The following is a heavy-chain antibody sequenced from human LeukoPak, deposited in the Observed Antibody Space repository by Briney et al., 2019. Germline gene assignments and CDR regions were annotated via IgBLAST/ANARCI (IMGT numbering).Heavy chain of an antibody. CDR3: ARDRVTMVRGVTSYFDY. D-gene: IGHD3-10*01. Sequence: GGSLRLSCAASGFTFSSYGMHWVRQAPGKGLEWVAFIRYDGSNKYYADSVKGRFTISRDNSKNTQYLQMNSLRAEDTAVYYCARDRVTMVRGVTSYFDYWGQGTLVTVSS. J-gene: IGHJ4*02. CDR1: GFTFSSYG. CDR2: IRYDGSNK. V-gene: IGHV3-30*02.